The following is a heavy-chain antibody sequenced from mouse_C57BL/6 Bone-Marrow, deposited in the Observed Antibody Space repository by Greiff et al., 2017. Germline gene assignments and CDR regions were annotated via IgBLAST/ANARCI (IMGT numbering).Heavy chain of an antibody. J-gene: IGHJ4*01. CDR1: GYTFTDYY. V-gene: IGHV1-76*01. CDR2: IYPGSGNT. CDR3: ARGRMSAMDY. D-gene: IGHD2-10*02. Sequence: VQLQPSGAELVRPGASVKLSCKASGYTFTDYYINWVKQRPGQGLEWIARIYPGSGNTYYNEKFKGKATLTAEKSSSTAYMQLSSLTSEDSAVYFCARGRMSAMDYWGQGTSVTVSS.